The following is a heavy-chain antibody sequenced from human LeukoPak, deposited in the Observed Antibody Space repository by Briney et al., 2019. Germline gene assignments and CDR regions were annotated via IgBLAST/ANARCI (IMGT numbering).Heavy chain of an antibody. CDR1: GGTFSSYA. Sequence: ASVKVSCKASGGTFSSYAISWVRQAPGQGLEWMGIINPSGGSTSYAQKFQGRVTMTRDTSTSTVYMELSSLRSEDTAVYYCARSHGFGELPDYWGQGTLVTVSS. CDR3: ARSHGFGELPDY. CDR2: INPSGGST. J-gene: IGHJ4*02. D-gene: IGHD3-10*01. V-gene: IGHV1-46*01.